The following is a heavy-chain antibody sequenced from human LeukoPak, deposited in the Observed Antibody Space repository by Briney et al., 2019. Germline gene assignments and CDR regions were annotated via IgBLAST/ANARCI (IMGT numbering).Heavy chain of an antibody. CDR1: GGSFSGYY. J-gene: IGHJ3*01. Sequence: SSETLSLTCAVYGGSFSGYYWSWVRQAPGKGLEWVSAITGSGGTTYYADSVKGRFTVSRDNSKNTLYLQMNSLRAEDTAVYYCAKDPAGSAVVVRPPALWGQGTMVTVSS. CDR2: ITGSGGTT. CDR3: AKDPAGSAVVVRPPAL. D-gene: IGHD3-10*01. V-gene: IGHV3-23*01.